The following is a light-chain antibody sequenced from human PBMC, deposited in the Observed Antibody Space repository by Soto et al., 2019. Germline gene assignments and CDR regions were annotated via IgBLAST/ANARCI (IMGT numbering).Light chain of an antibody. V-gene: IGKV3-20*01. CDR3: QQYGRTPLT. CDR1: QNIRNNY. CDR2: GES. Sequence: EVVLTQSPGTLSLSPWERATLSSRASQNIRNNYLAWYQQKPGQATRLIISGESSRATGITDRFSGSGSGADFTLTINRLEPEDFAVYFCQQYGRTPLTFGGGTKVDI. J-gene: IGKJ4*01.